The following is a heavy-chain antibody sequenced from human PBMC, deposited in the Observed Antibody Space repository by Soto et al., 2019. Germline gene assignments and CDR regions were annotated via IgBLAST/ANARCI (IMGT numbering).Heavy chain of an antibody. CDR3: ARDLRFWDYYGMDV. D-gene: IGHD3-10*01. CDR2: IYYSGST. V-gene: IGHV4-31*03. CDR1: GGSISSGGYD. J-gene: IGHJ6*02. Sequence: QVQLQESGPGLVKPSQTLSLNCTVSGGSISSGGYDWSWIRQHPGKGLEWIGYIYYSGSTYYNPSLKSRVTISVDTSKNQFSLKLSSVTAADTAVYYCARDLRFWDYYGMDVWGQGTTVTVSS.